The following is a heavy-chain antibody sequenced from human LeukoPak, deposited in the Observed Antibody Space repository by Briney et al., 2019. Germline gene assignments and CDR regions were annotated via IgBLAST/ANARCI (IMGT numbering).Heavy chain of an antibody. CDR1: GFTFSDSY. V-gene: IGHV3-11*01. Sequence: PGGSLRLSCAASGFTFSDSYMSWIRQVPGKGLEWVSYISTTGSTIYYADSVEGRFTFSRDNAKNSLYLQMNSLRAEDTAVHYCARAASTPQNYYYFYMDVWGKGTTVTVSS. D-gene: IGHD2/OR15-2a*01. CDR2: ISTTGSTI. J-gene: IGHJ6*03. CDR3: ARAASTPQNYYYFYMDV.